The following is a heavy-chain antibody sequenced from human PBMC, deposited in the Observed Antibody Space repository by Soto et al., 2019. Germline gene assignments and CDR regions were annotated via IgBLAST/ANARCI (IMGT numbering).Heavy chain of an antibody. Sequence: SETLSLTCAVSSGSVNSSNWWSWVRQPPGKGLEWIVYIYYSGSTNYNPSLKSRVTISVDTSKNQFSLKLSSVTAADTAVYYCARASSSSSGYVGEDDYWGQGTLVTVSS. CDR1: SGSVNSSNW. J-gene: IGHJ4*02. CDR3: ARASSSSSGYVGEDDY. D-gene: IGHD6-13*01. CDR2: IYYSGST. V-gene: IGHV4-4*02.